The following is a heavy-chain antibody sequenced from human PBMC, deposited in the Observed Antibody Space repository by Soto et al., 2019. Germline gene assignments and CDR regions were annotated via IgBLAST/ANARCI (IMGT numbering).Heavy chain of an antibody. CDR2: IYFTGST. D-gene: IGHD6-19*01. V-gene: IGHV4-31*03. Sequence: SETLSLTCTVSGHSLSSGGYYWSWIRQQPGKGLEWLAYIYFTGSTLYNPSLKSRLAMSLDTSKNQFSLKLASVTATDTAIYYCARDWGSSGWPNWGQGTLVTV. CDR1: GHSLSSGGYY. CDR3: ARDWGSSGWPN. J-gene: IGHJ4*02.